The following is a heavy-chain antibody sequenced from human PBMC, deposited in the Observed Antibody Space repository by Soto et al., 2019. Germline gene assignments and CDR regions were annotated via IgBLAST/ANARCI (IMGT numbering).Heavy chain of an antibody. V-gene: IGHV3-23*01. CDR3: AKATNDWTYHFDY. CDR2: LSGVGDAT. CDR1: GFTFDSFA. D-gene: IGHD3-9*01. J-gene: IGHJ4*02. Sequence: EVQLLESGGDLVQPGGSLRLSCAASGFTFDSFAMTWVRQAPGKGLEWVSALSGVGDATNYADSVKGRFTISRDNSKNTLYLQSNSLRPEDTAVYYCAKATNDWTYHFDYWGQGTPVTVSS.